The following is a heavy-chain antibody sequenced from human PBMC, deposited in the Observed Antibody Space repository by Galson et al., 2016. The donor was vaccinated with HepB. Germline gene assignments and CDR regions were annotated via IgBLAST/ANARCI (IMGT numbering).Heavy chain of an antibody. D-gene: IGHD3-22*01. V-gene: IGHV3-30*18. J-gene: IGHJ4*02. Sequence: SLRLSCAASGFTFSTYSMHWVRQAPGKGLEWVAVLSYDRSNKNYAASVKGPFTISRDNSKNTLYLEMTSLREEDTAVYYCAKDYSGYYFDGTGYYNAFDYWGKGALVTVSS. CDR2: LSYDRSNK. CDR3: AKDYSGYYFDGTGYYNAFDY. CDR1: GFTFSTYS.